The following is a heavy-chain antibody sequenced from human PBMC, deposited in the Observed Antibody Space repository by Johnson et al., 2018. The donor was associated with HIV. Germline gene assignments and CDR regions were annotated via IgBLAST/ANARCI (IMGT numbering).Heavy chain of an antibody. V-gene: IGHV3-66*01. CDR2: IYRGGST. CDR3: ARSGYCTTSSCTDDAFDI. Sequence: VQLVESGGGLVQPGGSLRLSCAASGFTVSSNYMSWVRQAPGKGLEWVSVIYRGGSTYYADSVKGRFTISRDNSKNTLYLQMNSLRAEDTAVYYCARSGYCTTSSCTDDAFDIWGQGTMVTVSS. CDR1: GFTVSSNY. D-gene: IGHD2-2*01. J-gene: IGHJ3*02.